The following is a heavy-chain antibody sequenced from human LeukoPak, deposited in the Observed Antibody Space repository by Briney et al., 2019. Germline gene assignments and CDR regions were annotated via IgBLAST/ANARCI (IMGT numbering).Heavy chain of an antibody. V-gene: IGHV4-38-2*02. CDR3: ARDADWNYDY. J-gene: IGHJ4*02. D-gene: IGHD1-7*01. Sequence: PSETLSLTCTVSGYSISSGYYWGWIRQPPGKGLEWIGSIYHSGSTYYNPSLKSRVTISVDTSKNQFSLKLSSVTAADTAVYYCARDADWNYDYWGQGTLVTVSS. CDR2: IYHSGST. CDR1: GYSISSGYY.